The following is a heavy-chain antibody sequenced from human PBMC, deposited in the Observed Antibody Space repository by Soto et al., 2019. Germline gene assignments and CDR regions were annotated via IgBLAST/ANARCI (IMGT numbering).Heavy chain of an antibody. CDR2: IIPILGIA. Sequence: SVKVSCEARGGTFSSYTISWVRRAPGQGLEWMGRIIPILGIANYAQKFQGRVTITADKSTSTAYMELSSLRSEDTAVYYCASTQTGYSSPADWFDPWGQGTLVTVSS. V-gene: IGHV1-69*02. D-gene: IGHD6-19*01. J-gene: IGHJ5*02. CDR1: GGTFSSYT. CDR3: ASTQTGYSSPADWFDP.